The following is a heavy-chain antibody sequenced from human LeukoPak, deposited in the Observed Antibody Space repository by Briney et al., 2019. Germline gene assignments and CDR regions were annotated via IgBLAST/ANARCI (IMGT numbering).Heavy chain of an antibody. CDR3: ARDRRPRGGYFDY. CDR2: IKQDGSEK. J-gene: IGHJ4*02. Sequence: GGSLRLSCAASGFTFSSYWMSWVRQAPGKGLEWVAHIKQDGSEKYYVDSVKGRFTISRDNAKNSLYLQMNSLRAEDTAVYYCARDRRPRGGYFDYWGQGTLVTVSS. D-gene: IGHD3-16*01. CDR1: GFTFSSYW. V-gene: IGHV3-7*01.